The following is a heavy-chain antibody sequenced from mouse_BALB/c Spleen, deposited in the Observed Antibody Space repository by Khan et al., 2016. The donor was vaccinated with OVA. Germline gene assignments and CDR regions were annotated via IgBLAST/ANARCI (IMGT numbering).Heavy chain of an antibody. CDR2: VSTGGSYT. CDR3: TRLAYYSDREGFAY. D-gene: IGHD1-1*01. J-gene: IGHJ3*01. CDR1: GFTFSTYG. Sequence: EVELVESGGDLVKPGGSLKLSCAASGFTFSTYGMSWVRQAPDKRLEWVATVSTGGSYTYHPDSVKGRFTISRDNAKNILYLQMSGPRSEDTAMFYCTRLAYYSDREGFAYWGQGTLVTVSA. V-gene: IGHV5-6*01.